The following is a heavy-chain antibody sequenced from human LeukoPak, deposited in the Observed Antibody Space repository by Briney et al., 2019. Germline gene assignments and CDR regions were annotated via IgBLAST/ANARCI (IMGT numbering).Heavy chain of an antibody. V-gene: IGHV4-59*08. D-gene: IGHD6-19*01. CDR2: IYYSGST. CDR1: GGSISSYY. Sequence: PSETLSLTCTVSGGSISSYYWSWIRQPPGKGLEWIGYIYYSGSTNYNPSLKSRVTISVDTSKNQFSLKLSSVTAADTAVYYCAARLAGVDAFDIWGQGTMVTVSS. CDR3: AARLAGVDAFDI. J-gene: IGHJ3*02.